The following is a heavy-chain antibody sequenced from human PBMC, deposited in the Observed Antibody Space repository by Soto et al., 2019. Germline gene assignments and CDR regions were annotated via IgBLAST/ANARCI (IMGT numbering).Heavy chain of an antibody. CDR2: INPILSMS. J-gene: IGHJ4*02. V-gene: IGHV1-69*02. CDR1: GDTFTFYS. CDR3: ASSYGSGYRAFDY. Sequence: QVQLVQSGAEVKRPGSSEKVSCKDSGDTFTFYSINWVRQAPGLGLEWMGRINPILSMSNYAQRFQGRVTMTADKSTSTAYMELSSLRSEDTATYYCASSYGSGYRAFDYWGQGALVTVSS. D-gene: IGHD3-10*01.